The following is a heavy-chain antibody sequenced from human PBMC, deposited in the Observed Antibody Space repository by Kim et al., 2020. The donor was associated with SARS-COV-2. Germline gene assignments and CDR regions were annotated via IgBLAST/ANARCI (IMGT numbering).Heavy chain of an antibody. V-gene: IGHV4-34*01. J-gene: IGHJ4*02. D-gene: IGHD2-15*01. CDR3: ARGRARRGVVVVAAGRKNFDY. CDR2: INHSGST. CDR1: GGSFSGYY. Sequence: SETLSLTCAVYGGSFSGYYWNWIRQPPGKGLEWIGEINHSGSTNYNPSLKSRVTISVDTSKNQFSLKLSSVTAADTAMYYCARGRARRGVVVVAAGRKNFDYWGQGTLVTVSS.